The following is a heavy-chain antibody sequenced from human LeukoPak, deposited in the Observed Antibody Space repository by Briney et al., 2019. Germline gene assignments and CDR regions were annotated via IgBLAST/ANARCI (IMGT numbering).Heavy chain of an antibody. D-gene: IGHD3-10*01. CDR3: ARDEIEELLTGWGGMDV. Sequence: GASVKVSCKASGYSFTTYAVHWVRQAPGQRLEWMGWINGGNGNTKYSENFQGRVTITRDTSASTAYMEVSSLRSEDTAVYYCARDEIEELLTGWGGMDVWGQGTTVTVSS. CDR2: INGGNGNT. V-gene: IGHV1-3*01. J-gene: IGHJ6*02. CDR1: GYSFTTYA.